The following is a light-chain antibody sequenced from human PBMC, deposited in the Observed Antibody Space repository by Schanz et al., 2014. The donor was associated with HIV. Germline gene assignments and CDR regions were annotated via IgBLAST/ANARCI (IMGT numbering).Light chain of an antibody. CDR1: TGAVTSGYC. CDR3: LLSYGGARV. CDR2: RIS. J-gene: IGLJ3*02. V-gene: IGLV7-43*01. Sequence: QTVVTQEPSLTVSPGGTVTLTCASSTGAVTSGYCPNWFQQKPGQAPRTLIYRISNKHSWTPARFSGSLLGGSAALTLSGALPDDEADYYCLLSYGGARVFGGGTKLTVL.